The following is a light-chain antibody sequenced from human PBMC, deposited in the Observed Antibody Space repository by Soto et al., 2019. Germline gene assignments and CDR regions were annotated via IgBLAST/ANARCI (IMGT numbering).Light chain of an antibody. CDR2: DAS. V-gene: IGKV1-9*01. Sequence: IQLTQSPSFLSASVGDRFTITCRASQGISTYLAWYQQKPGKAPKLLIYDASTLQSGVPSRFSGSGSGTEFTLTISSLQPEDLATYYCQQLNGYVALTFGGGTKVDIK. J-gene: IGKJ4*01. CDR3: QQLNGYVALT. CDR1: QGISTY.